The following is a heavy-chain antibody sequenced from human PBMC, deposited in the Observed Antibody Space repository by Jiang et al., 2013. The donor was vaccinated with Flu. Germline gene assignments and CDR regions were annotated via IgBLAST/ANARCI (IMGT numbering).Heavy chain of an antibody. V-gene: IGHV4-34*01. CDR3: ANTQNYFDSSGYYS. CDR1: GGSFSGYY. J-gene: IGHJ4*02. D-gene: IGHD3-22*01. Sequence: TCAVYGGSFSGYYWSWIRQSPGKGLEWIGEISDTGSTTYNPSLKSRVNISVDTSKSQFSVKLISVTAADTAVYYCANTQNYFDSSGYYSWGQGTLVTVSS. CDR2: ISDTGST.